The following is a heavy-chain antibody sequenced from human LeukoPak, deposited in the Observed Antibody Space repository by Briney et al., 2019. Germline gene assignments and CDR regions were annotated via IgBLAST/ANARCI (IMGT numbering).Heavy chain of an antibody. J-gene: IGHJ3*02. V-gene: IGHV3-23*01. CDR3: ARSFGYGVDGFDI. CDR2: ISGSGDST. CDR1: GFTFDDYA. Sequence: GRSLRLSCAASGFTFDDYAMSWVRQAPGKGMEWVSAISGSGDSTYYADSVKGRFTISRDNSKNTLYLQMNSLRAEDTAVYYCARSFGYGVDGFDIWGQGTMVTVSS. D-gene: IGHD5-18*01.